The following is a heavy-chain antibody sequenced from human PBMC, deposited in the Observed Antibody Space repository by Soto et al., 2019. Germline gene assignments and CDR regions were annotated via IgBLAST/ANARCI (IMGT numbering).Heavy chain of an antibody. J-gene: IGHJ3*02. CDR1: GGSISSSSYY. CDR2: IYYSGST. Sequence: SETLSLTCTVSGGSISSSSYYWGWIRQPPGKGLEWIGSIYYSGSTYYNPSLKSRVTISVDTSKNQFSLKLSSVTAADTAVYYCARLSIAADAFDIWGQGTMVTVSS. D-gene: IGHD6-6*01. CDR3: ARLSIAADAFDI. V-gene: IGHV4-39*01.